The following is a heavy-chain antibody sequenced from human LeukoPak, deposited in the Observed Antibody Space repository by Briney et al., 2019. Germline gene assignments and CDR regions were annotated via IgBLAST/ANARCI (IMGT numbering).Heavy chain of an antibody. D-gene: IGHD1-1*01. Sequence: GRSLSLSCAASGYTFSSYGMHWVRQAPGKGLEWVAVISYDGSNKYYADSVKGRFTISRDNSKNTLYLQMNSLRAEDTAVYCCAKDGGTSGFDPWGQGTLVTVSS. CDR2: ISYDGSNK. J-gene: IGHJ5*02. CDR1: GYTFSSYG. CDR3: AKDGGTSGFDP. V-gene: IGHV3-30*18.